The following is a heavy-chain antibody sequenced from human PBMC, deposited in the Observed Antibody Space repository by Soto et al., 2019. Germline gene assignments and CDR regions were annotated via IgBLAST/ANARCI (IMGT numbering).Heavy chain of an antibody. CDR3: ARVRYCSGGSCYSRRYYYYYGMDV. J-gene: IGHJ6*02. D-gene: IGHD2-15*01. CDR1: WGSFSGYY. Sequence: SETLTLTCAVYWGSFSGYYWSWIRQPPEEKREWKGEINHSGSTNYNPSLKSRVTISVDTSKNQFSLKLSSVTAADTAVYYCARVRYCSGGSCYSRRYYYYYGMDVWGQGTTVTVSS. V-gene: IGHV4-34*01. CDR2: INHSGST.